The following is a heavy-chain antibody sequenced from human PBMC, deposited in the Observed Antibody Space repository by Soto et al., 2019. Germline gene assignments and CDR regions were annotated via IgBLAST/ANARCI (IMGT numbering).Heavy chain of an antibody. D-gene: IGHD3-10*01. CDR2: ISSSSSTI. V-gene: IGHV3-48*01. J-gene: IGHJ3*02. CDR3: ARGKVVRGAIKRWGAFDI. CDR1: GFTFSSYS. Sequence: EVQLVESGGGLVQPGGSLRLSCAASGFTFSSYSMNWVRQAPGKGLEWVSYISSSSSTIYYADSVKGRFTISRDNAKKSLYLQMNSLRAEDTAVYYCARGKVVRGAIKRWGAFDIWGQGTMVTVSS.